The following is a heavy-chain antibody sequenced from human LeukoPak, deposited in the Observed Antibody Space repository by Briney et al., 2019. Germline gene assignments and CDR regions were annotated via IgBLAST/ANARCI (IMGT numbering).Heavy chain of an antibody. J-gene: IGHJ4*02. CDR3: TKVRSGSSNWALRVFDY. CDR1: GFTFSSYA. CDR2: ISGSGGST. Sequence: GGSLRLSCAASGFTFSSYAMSWVRQAPGKGLEWVSGISGSGGSTYYADSVKGRFTISRDNSKSTLYLEMNSLGVEDTAVYYCTKVRSGSSNWALRVFDYWGQGALVTVSS. V-gene: IGHV3-23*01. D-gene: IGHD4-11*01.